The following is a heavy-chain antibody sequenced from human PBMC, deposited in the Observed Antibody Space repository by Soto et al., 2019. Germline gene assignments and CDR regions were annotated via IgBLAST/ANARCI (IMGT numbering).Heavy chain of an antibody. CDR3: AKAADSLSGYDLDY. Sequence: GGSLRLSCAASGFTFSSYGMHWVRQAPGKGLEWVAVISYDGSNKYYADSVKGRFTISRDNSKNTLYLQMNSLRAEDTAVYYCAKAADSLSGYDLDYWGQGTLVTGSS. D-gene: IGHD5-12*01. V-gene: IGHV3-30*18. CDR2: ISYDGSNK. CDR1: GFTFSSYG. J-gene: IGHJ4*02.